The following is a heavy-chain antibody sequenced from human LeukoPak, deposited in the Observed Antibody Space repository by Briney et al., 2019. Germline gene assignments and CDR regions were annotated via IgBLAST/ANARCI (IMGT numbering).Heavy chain of an antibody. J-gene: IGHJ5*02. V-gene: IGHV3-53*04. CDR2: IYSGGST. CDR3: ARVKPSGYYSP. CDR1: GFTVSSNY. Sequence: GGSLRLSCAASGFTVSSNYMSWVRQAPGKGLEWVSVIYSGGSTYYADSVKGRFTISRHNSKNTLYLQMSSLRAEDTAVYYCARVKPSGYYSPWGQGTLVTVSS. D-gene: IGHD3-22*01.